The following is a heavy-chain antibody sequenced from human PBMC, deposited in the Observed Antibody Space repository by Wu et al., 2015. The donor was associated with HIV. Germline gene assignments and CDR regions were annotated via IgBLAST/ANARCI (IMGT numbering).Heavy chain of an antibody. D-gene: IGHD2-15*01. J-gene: IGHJ5*02. V-gene: IGHV1-69-2*01. CDR1: GFTFIDYY. CDR3: ARSKYCSGGSCYSGQAYNWFDP. Sequence: EVQLVQSGAEVKKPGTALKISCKISGFTFIDYYISWVQQAPGKGPKWMGFVDPENGDTMYAENFRGRVTITADTSTDTAYMELGRLKSEDTAIYYCARSKYCSGGSCYSGQAYNWFDPWGQGTLVTVSS. CDR2: VDPENGDT.